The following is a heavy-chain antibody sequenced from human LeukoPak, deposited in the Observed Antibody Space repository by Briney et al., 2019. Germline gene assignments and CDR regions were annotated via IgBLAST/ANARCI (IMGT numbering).Heavy chain of an antibody. Sequence: ASVKVSCKASGYTFTSYGISWVRQAPGQSLELMGWISPYNGNTNYAQKLQGRVTMTTDTSTSTAYMELRSLRSDDTAVYYCARAEDIVVVVAATPDLDLDYWGQGTLVTVSS. D-gene: IGHD2-15*01. CDR3: ARAEDIVVVVAATPDLDLDY. J-gene: IGHJ4*02. CDR2: ISPYNGNT. CDR1: GYTFTSYG. V-gene: IGHV1-18*01.